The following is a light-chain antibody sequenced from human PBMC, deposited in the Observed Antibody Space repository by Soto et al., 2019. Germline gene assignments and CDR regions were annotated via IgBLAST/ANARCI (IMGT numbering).Light chain of an antibody. CDR2: GTS. V-gene: IGKV1-39*01. Sequence: DIQMTQFPSSLSASVGDRVTITCRASQTISSYLNWYQQKPGRAPKLLIYGTSSLQSGVPSRFSGSGSGTDFTLSISSLQPEDFATYYCQQSYSTPRTFGQGTKVDIK. CDR3: QQSYSTPRT. CDR1: QTISSY. J-gene: IGKJ1*01.